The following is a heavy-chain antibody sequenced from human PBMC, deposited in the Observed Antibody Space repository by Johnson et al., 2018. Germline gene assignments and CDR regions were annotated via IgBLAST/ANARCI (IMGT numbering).Heavy chain of an antibody. J-gene: IGHJ3*02. CDR2: IIPIFGTA. Sequence: QVQLVESGAEVKKPGSSVKVSCKASGGTFSSYAISWVRQAPGQGLEWMGGIIPIFGTANYAQKFQCRVTITADDSTSTAYMELSSLRSEDTAVYYCARVSSYYDSSGYYWDHDAFDIWGQGTIVTVSS. CDR3: ARVSSYYDSSGYYWDHDAFDI. CDR1: GGTFSSYA. V-gene: IGHV1-69*01. D-gene: IGHD3-22*01.